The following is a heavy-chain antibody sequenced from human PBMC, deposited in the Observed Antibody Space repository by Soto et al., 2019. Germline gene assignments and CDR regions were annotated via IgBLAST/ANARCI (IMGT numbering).Heavy chain of an antibody. CDR2: IYYSGST. CDR3: ARTPTVTYWFDP. CDR1: GGSISSGGYY. Sequence: QVQLQESGPGLVKPSQTLSLTCTVSGGSISSGGYYWSWIRQHPGKGLEWIGSIYYSGSTYYNPSLKSRVTISVDTSKNQCSLKLSSVTAADTAVYYCARTPTVTYWFDPWGQGTLVTVSS. V-gene: IGHV4-31*03. J-gene: IGHJ5*02. D-gene: IGHD4-17*01.